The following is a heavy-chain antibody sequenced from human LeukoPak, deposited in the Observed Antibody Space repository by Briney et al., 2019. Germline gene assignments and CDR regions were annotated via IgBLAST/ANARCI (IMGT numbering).Heavy chain of an antibody. V-gene: IGHV1-2*02. J-gene: IGHJ4*02. D-gene: IGHD3-3*01. CDR3: ARIEGSAISF. Sequence: GASVKVSCKASGYTFTDYYIHWVRQAPGQGLAWMGYISPKSGGTKYAQNFQGRFTMTRDTSINTAYMELSRLRSDDTALYYCARIEGSAISFWGQGTLVTVSS. CDR1: GYTFTDYY. CDR2: ISPKSGGT.